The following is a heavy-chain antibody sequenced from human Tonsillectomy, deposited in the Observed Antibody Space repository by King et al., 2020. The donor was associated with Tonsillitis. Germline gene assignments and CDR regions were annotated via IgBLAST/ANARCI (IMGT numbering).Heavy chain of an antibody. CDR2: ISSICSTI. V-gene: IGHV3-11*01. CDR1: GFTFSDYY. Sequence: VQLVESGGVLVKPGGSLRLSWAASGFTFSDYYMRWIRQAPGKGLEWLSYISSICSTIYYSDTVKGGFTISMDNAKNSLYLQMKSLRAEDTAVYYCARVLGYCSGGSCWTNYFDYWGQGTLVTVSS. J-gene: IGHJ4*02. CDR3: ARVLGYCSGGSCWTNYFDY. D-gene: IGHD2-15*01.